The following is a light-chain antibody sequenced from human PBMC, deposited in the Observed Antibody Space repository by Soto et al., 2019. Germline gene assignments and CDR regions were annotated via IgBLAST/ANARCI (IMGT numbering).Light chain of an antibody. CDR2: GAS. CDR3: QQYNNWPRT. J-gene: IGKJ1*01. V-gene: IGKV3-15*01. Sequence: EIVMTHSPATLSVSPGERATLSCSASQSVRSNLAWSQQKPGQAPRLLIYGASTRATGIPARFSGSGSGTEFTLTISSLQSEDLAVYYCQQYNNWPRTFGQGTKVELK. CDR1: QSVRSN.